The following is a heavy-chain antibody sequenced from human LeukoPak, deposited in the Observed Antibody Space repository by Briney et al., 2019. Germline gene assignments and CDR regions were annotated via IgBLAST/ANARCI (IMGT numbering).Heavy chain of an antibody. CDR2: ISSSGSTI. V-gene: IGHV3-48*03. CDR3: AKDRGSGSSPNHDAFDI. CDR1: GFTFSSYE. D-gene: IGHD6-13*01. Sequence: PGGSLRLSCAASGFTFSSYEMNWVRQAPGKGLEWVSYISSSGSTIYYADSVKGRFTISRDNAKNSLYLQMNSLRAEDMALYYCAKDRGSGSSPNHDAFDIWGQGTMVTVSS. J-gene: IGHJ3*02.